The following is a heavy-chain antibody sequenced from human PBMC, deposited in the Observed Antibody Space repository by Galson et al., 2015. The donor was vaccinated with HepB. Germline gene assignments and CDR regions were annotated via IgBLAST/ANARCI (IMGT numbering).Heavy chain of an antibody. CDR3: AREDSSSWYVLDY. CDR1: GYTFSRYA. D-gene: IGHD3-22*01. Sequence: SVKVSCKASGYTFSRYAINWVRQAPGQGLEWMGWINTNSGKPTYAQGFTGRFVFSLDTSASTAFLQINSLKAEDSGVYYCAREDSSSWYVLDYWGQGTLVTASS. CDR2: INTNSGKP. V-gene: IGHV7-4-1*02. J-gene: IGHJ4*02.